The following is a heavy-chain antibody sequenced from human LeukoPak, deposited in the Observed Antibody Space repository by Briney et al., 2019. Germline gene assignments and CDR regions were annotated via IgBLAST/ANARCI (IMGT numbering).Heavy chain of an antibody. CDR3: ASTGGYCSGGSCYSHYYYYMDV. V-gene: IGHV1-46*01. J-gene: IGHJ6*03. Sequence: ASVKVSCKAFGYTFTSNYMHWVRQAPGQGPEWVGVISPSGGSTTYAQKFQGRVTLTRDMSTSTVYMELSSLRSEDTAVYYCASTGGYCSGGSCYSHYYYYMDVWGKGTTVTVSS. CDR2: ISPSGGST. CDR1: GYTFTSNY. D-gene: IGHD2-15*01.